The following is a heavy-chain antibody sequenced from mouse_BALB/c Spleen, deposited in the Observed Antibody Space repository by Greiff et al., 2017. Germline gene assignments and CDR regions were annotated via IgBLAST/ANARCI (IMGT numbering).Heavy chain of an antibody. J-gene: IGHJ4*01. V-gene: IGHV14-3*02. Sequence: EVQVVESGAELVKPGASVKLSCTASGFNIKDTYMHWVKQRPEQGLEWIGRIDPANGNTKYDPKFQGKATITADTSSNTAYLQLSSLTSEDTAVYYCSYRYDDYYAMDYWGQGTSVTVSS. CDR3: SYRYDDYYAMDY. CDR2: IDPANGNT. CDR1: GFNIKDTY. D-gene: IGHD2-14*01.